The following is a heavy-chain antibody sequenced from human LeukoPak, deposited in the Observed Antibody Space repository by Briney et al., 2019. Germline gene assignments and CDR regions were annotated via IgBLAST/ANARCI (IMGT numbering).Heavy chain of an antibody. CDR1: GYTLTELS. Sequence: ASVRVSSKVSGYTLTELSMHWVRQAPGKGLEWMGGFDPEDGETIYAQKFQGRVTMTEDTSTDTAYMELSSLRSEDTAVYYCATFSFEGYYYMDVWGKGTTVTVSS. CDR2: FDPEDGET. J-gene: IGHJ6*03. CDR3: ATFSFEGYYYMDV. V-gene: IGHV1-24*01.